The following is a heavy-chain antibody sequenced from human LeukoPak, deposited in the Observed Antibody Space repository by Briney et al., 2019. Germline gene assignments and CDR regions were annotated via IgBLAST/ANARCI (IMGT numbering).Heavy chain of an antibody. CDR2: ISSSGSTI. J-gene: IGHJ4*02. V-gene: IGHV3-48*01. D-gene: IGHD2-2*01. CDR3: AREYRTAYLDY. CDR1: GFTFSSYS. Sequence: GGSLRLSCAASGFTFSSYSMNWVRQAPGKGLEWVSYISSSGSTIYYADSVKVRFTTSRDNAKNSLYLQMNSLRAENTAVSYCAREYRTAYLDYWGQGTLVTVSS.